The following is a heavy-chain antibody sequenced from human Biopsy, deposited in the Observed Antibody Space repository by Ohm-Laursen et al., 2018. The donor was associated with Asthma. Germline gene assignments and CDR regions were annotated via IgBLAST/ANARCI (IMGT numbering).Heavy chain of an antibody. CDR2: IHYSGST. D-gene: IGHD3-22*01. CDR1: GVSIRSYY. J-gene: IGHJ4*02. V-gene: IGHV4-59*08. Sequence: SDTLSLTCAVSGVSIRSYYWTWIRQPPGKGLEWIGNIHYSGSTYSNPSLKSRVTISVDTSKNQLSLKMSSVTAADTAVYFCVRHQYSSSWSTFDYWGQGALVTVSS. CDR3: VRHQYSSSWSTFDY.